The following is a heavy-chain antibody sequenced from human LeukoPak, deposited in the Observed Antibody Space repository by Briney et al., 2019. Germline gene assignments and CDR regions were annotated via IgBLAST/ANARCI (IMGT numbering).Heavy chain of an antibody. CDR2: ISYDGSNK. CDR1: GFTFSSYG. V-gene: IGHV3-30*18. D-gene: IGHD6-19*01. Sequence: LAGGSLRLSCAASGFTFSSYGMHWVRQAPGKGLEWVAVISYDGSNKYYADSVKGRFTISRDNSKNTLYLQMNSLRAEDTAVYYCAKDRRIAVAGHYFDYWGQGTLVTVSS. J-gene: IGHJ4*02. CDR3: AKDRRIAVAGHYFDY.